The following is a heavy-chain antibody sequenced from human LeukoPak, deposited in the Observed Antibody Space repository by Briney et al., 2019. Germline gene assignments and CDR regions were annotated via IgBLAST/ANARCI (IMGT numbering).Heavy chain of an antibody. CDR2: ITHSGST. CDR1: GESFSGHY. D-gene: IGHD6-19*01. Sequence: NPSDTLSLTCAVYGESFSGHYWSWIRQPPGKGLEWIGEITHSGSTNYNPSLKSRVSISVDTSKNQFSLKMRSVTAADTAVYFCARQVVAVAGTGYFDYWGQGTLVTVSS. J-gene: IGHJ4*02. V-gene: IGHV4-34*01. CDR3: ARQVVAVAGTGYFDY.